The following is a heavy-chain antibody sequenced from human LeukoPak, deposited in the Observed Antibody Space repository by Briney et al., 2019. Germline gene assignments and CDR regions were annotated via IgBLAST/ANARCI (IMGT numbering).Heavy chain of an antibody. V-gene: IGHV4-34*01. CDR1: GGSFSGYY. CDR3: ARPQGIFWSGHSY. CDR2: INHSGST. J-gene: IGHJ4*02. D-gene: IGHD3-3*01. Sequence: SETLSLTCAVYGGSFSGYYWSWIRQPPGKGLEWIGEINHSGSTNYNPSLKSRVTISVDTSKNQFSLKLSSVTAADTAVYYCARPQGIFWSGHSYWGQGTLVTVSS.